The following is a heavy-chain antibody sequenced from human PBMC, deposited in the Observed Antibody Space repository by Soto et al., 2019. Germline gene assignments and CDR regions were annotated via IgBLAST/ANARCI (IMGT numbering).Heavy chain of an antibody. CDR3: ARESGFEGAFDI. CDR2: IWYDGSNK. J-gene: IGHJ3*02. Sequence: GGSLRLSCAASGFTFSIYGMHWFRQAPGKGLEWVAVIWYDGSNKYYADSVKGRFTISRDNSKNTLYLQMNSLRAEDTAVYYCARESGFEGAFDIWGQGTMVTVSS. D-gene: IGHD5-12*01. V-gene: IGHV3-33*01. CDR1: GFTFSIYG.